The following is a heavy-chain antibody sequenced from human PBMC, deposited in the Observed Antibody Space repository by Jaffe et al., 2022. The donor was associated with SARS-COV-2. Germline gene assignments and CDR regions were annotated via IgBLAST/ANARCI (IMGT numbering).Heavy chain of an antibody. D-gene: IGHD6-19*01. CDR2: LSYDGNFK. J-gene: IGHJ4*02. Sequence: QVQLVESGGGVVQPGRSLRLSCETSGFTFNSFGMHWVRQAPGKGLEWVAVLSYDGNFKYYADSVEGRFAVSRDSSKKTWFLQMNSLRAEDSAVYYCARAGSAWSFDYWGQGTLVSVSS. V-gene: IGHV3-33*05. CDR1: GFTFNSFG. CDR3: ARAGSAWSFDY.